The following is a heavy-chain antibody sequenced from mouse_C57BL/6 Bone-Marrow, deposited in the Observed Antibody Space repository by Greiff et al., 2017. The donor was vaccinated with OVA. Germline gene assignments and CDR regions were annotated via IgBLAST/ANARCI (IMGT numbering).Heavy chain of an antibody. CDR2: ISYDGSN. J-gene: IGHJ4*01. CDR1: GYSITSGYY. CDR3: AKYYDGYYLDY. Sequence: ESGPGLVKPSQSLSLTCSVTGYSITSGYYWNWIRQFPGNKLEWMGYISYDGSNNYNPSLKNRISITRDTSKNQFFLKLNSVTTEDTATYYCAKYYDGYYLDYWGQGTSVTVSS. V-gene: IGHV3-6*01. D-gene: IGHD2-3*01.